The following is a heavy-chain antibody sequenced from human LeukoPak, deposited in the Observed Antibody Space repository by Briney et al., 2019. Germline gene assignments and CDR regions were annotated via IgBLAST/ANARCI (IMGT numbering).Heavy chain of an antibody. V-gene: IGHV1-46*01. D-gene: IGHD4-17*01. CDR2: INPSGGST. Sequence: GASVKVSCKASGYTFTSYYMHWVRQAPGQGLEWMGIINPSGGSTSYAQKFQGRVTMTRDTSISTAYMELSSLRSEDTAVYYCARGPPLRYGDSESYYYGMDVWGQGTTVTVSS. CDR3: ARGPPLRYGDSESYYYGMDV. CDR1: GYTFTSYY. J-gene: IGHJ6*02.